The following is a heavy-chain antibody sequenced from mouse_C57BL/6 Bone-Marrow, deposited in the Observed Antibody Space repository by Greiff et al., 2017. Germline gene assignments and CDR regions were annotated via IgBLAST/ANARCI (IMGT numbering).Heavy chain of an antibody. CDR2: INPNYGTT. V-gene: IGHV1-39*01. Sequence: VQLQQSGPELVKPGASVKISCKASGYSFTDYNMNWVKQSNGKSLEWIGVINPNYGTTSYNQKFKGKATLTVDQSSSSAYMQLNSLTSEDSAVYYCASYYYGRYYAMDYWGQGTSVTVSS. CDR3: ASYYYGRYYAMDY. D-gene: IGHD1-1*01. CDR1: GYSFTDYN. J-gene: IGHJ4*01.